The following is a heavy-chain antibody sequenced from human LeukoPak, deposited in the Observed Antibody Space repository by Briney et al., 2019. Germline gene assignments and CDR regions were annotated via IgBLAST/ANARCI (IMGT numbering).Heavy chain of an antibody. D-gene: IGHD3-16*02. CDR2: LSWNGGDT. CDR1: GFTFNQYG. V-gene: IGHV3-20*04. Sequence: GGSLRLSCAASGFTFNQYGMSWVRQAPGKGLEWVSSLSWNGGDTRYADSVKDRFTISRDNAKKSLYLQMDSLRAEDTALYYCARRGYPYYYYMDVWGTGTTVTVSS. CDR3: ARRGYPYYYYMDV. J-gene: IGHJ6*03.